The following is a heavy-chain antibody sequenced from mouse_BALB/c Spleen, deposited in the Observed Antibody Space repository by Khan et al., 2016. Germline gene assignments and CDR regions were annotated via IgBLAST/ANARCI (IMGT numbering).Heavy chain of an antibody. CDR1: GFSITGFA. CDR3: ASYYDYDGGFAY. J-gene: IGHJ3*01. Sequence: QVQLKESGPGLVAPSQSLSITCTVSGFSITGFAVNWVRQPPGKGLEWLGVIWGDGSTDYDSALKSRLSISKDHSKRQVFLKMNSLQTDDTARYYCASYYDYDGGFAYWGQGTLVTVSA. V-gene: IGHV2-6-7*01. CDR2: IWGDGST. D-gene: IGHD2-4*01.